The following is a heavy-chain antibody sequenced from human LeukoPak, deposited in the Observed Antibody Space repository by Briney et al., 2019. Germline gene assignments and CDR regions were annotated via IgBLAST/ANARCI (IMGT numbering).Heavy chain of an antibody. J-gene: IGHJ4*02. CDR2: ISSSGSTM. CDR3: ARDSTRRRLTTVVVGATDY. D-gene: IGHD3-22*01. CDR1: GFTFSDYY. Sequence: GGSLRLSCAASGFTFSDYYMNWIRQAPGKGLEWVSYISSSGSTMYYADSVKGRFTISRDNAKNSLYLQMNSLRAEDTAVYYCARDSTRRRLTTVVVGATDYWGQGTLVTVSS. V-gene: IGHV3-11*01.